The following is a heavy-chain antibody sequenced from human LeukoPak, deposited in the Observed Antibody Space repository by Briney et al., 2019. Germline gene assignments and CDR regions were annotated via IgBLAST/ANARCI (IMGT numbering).Heavy chain of an antibody. J-gene: IGHJ6*04. CDR1: GFTFSDYW. CDR2: IKEDGSDK. CDR3: VRESSVWVGPGIGRPLDV. Sequence: GGSLRLSCAVSGFTFSDYWMTWVRQAPGRGLEWVANIKEDGSDKQYVDSVQGRFTISRDNAENSLYLQMDSLRAEDTAVYYCVRESSVWVGPGIGRPLDVWGKGTAVTVSS. V-gene: IGHV3-7*01. D-gene: IGHD3-16*01.